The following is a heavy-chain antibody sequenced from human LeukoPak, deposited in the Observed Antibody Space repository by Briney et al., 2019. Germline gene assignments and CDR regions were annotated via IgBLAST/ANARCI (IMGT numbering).Heavy chain of an antibody. Sequence: GASVKVSCKASGYTFTGYYIHWVRQAPGQGLEWMGWINPNSGGTNYAQKFQGRVTMTRDTSISTAYLELSRLTSDDTAVYYCARGGLPIYYYYMDVWGKGTTVTISS. CDR3: ARGGLPIYYYYMDV. V-gene: IGHV1-2*02. J-gene: IGHJ6*03. CDR1: GYTFTGYY. CDR2: INPNSGGT. D-gene: IGHD3-16*01.